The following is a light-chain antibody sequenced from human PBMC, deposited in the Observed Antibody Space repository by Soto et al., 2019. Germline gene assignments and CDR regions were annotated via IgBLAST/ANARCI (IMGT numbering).Light chain of an antibody. CDR1: QGISSD. CDR2: ASS. V-gene: IGKV1-9*01. CDR3: QQLNSLPHT. J-gene: IGKJ2*01. Sequence: DIQLTQSPSFLSASVGDRVTITCRASQGISSDLAWYQQQPGRAPKRLIYASSTLQSGVPSRFSGSGSGREFTLTINSLQPGDFATYYCQQLNSLPHTFGQGTILEI.